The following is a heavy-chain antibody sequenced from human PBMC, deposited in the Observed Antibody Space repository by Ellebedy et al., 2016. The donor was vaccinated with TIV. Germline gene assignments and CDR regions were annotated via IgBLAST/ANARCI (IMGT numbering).Heavy chain of an antibody. Sequence: GGSLRLXXAASGFTFADYAMYWVRQAPGKGLEWVSGISWNSGRIDYADSVKGRFTISRDNAKNSLYLQMNSLRAEDTALYYCAKDSTDKGELLAFDYWGQGTLVTVSS. J-gene: IGHJ4*02. CDR2: ISWNSGRI. D-gene: IGHD1-26*01. CDR1: GFTFADYA. CDR3: AKDSTDKGELLAFDY. V-gene: IGHV3-9*01.